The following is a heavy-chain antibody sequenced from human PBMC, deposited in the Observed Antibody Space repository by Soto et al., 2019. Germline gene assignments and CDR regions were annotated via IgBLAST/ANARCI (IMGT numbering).Heavy chain of an antibody. J-gene: IGHJ3*02. D-gene: IGHD6-13*01. Sequence: QITLKESGPTLVKPTQTLTLTCTFSGFSLTTSGVNVGWIRQPPGKALEWLALIYWDDDKRYSPSLKSRLTITKDTSKNQVVLRMTNIDPVETATYYCAYREGIRDLFDIWGQGTMVTVSS. CDR1: GFSLTTSGVN. V-gene: IGHV2-5*02. CDR2: IYWDDDK. CDR3: AYREGIRDLFDI.